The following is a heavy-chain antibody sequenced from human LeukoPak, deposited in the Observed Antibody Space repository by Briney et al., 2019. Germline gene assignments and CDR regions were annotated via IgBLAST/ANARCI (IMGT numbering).Heavy chain of an antibody. CDR2: ISDIGSI. CDR3: AGHHPRNTVDF. Sequence: SETLSLTCTVSGGSISSYYWSWIRQPPGEGLEWIAYISDIGSINYNPSLKSRVTISLDTSKDQFSLKLSSVTAADTAVYYCAGHHPRNTVDFWGQGTLVTVSS. CDR1: GGSISSYY. J-gene: IGHJ4*02. V-gene: IGHV4-59*08. D-gene: IGHD2/OR15-2a*01.